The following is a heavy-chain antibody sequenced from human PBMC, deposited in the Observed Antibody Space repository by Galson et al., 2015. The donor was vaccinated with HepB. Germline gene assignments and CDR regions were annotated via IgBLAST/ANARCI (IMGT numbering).Heavy chain of an antibody. CDR2: IFYSGIT. J-gene: IGHJ2*01. V-gene: IGHV4-39*01. Sequence: SETLSLTCTVSGASIRSEGHWWGWIRQPPGKGLEWMGGIFYSGITHYNPSLKSRVTMSVDTSKNHFSLNLSSMTAADTAVYYCARQVGYGSWYFDLWGRDILVTVSS. D-gene: IGHD5-12*01. CDR1: GASIRSEGHW. CDR3: ARQVGYGSWYFDL.